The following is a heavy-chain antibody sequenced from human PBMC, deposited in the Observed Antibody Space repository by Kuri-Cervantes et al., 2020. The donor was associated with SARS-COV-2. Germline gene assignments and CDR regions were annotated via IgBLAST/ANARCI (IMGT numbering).Heavy chain of an antibody. CDR1: GGSFSGYY. V-gene: IGHV4-34*01. Sequence: SETLSLTCTVYGGSFSGYYWSWIRQPPGKGLEWIGEINHSGSTNYNPSLMSRVTISVDTSKNQFSLKLSSVTAADTAVYYCARSRRVWFDPWGQGTLVTVSS. J-gene: IGHJ5*02. D-gene: IGHD1-14*01. CDR3: ARSRRVWFDP. CDR2: INHSGST.